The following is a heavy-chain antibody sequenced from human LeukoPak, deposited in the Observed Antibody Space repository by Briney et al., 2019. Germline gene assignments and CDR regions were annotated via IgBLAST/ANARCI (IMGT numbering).Heavy chain of an antibody. V-gene: IGHV3-21*04. CDR3: ARRYGDYPGAFDY. CDR1: GFTFSTYS. J-gene: IGHJ4*02. D-gene: IGHD4-17*01. Sequence: GGSLRLSCAASGFTFSTYSMNWVRQAPGKGLEWVSSISSSGSYIYYADSVKGRFTISRDNAKNSLYLQMNSLRAEDTALYHCARRYGDYPGAFDYWGQGTLVTVSS. CDR2: ISSSGSYI.